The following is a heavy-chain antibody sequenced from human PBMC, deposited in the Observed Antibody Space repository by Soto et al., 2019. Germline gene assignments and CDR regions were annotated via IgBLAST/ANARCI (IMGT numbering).Heavy chain of an antibody. Sequence: EVQLVESGGGLVPPGTSLRLSCAASGFTFDDYAIHWVRQAPGKGLEWVSGISWNGDATGYADSVKGRFTISRDNAKNSLYLQMISLRIADTAIYYSATLPLYGSGFDCWGQGTPVTVSS. D-gene: IGHD3-10*01. CDR3: ATLPLYGSGFDC. CDR2: ISWNGDAT. J-gene: IGHJ4*02. V-gene: IGHV3-9*01. CDR1: GFTFDDYA.